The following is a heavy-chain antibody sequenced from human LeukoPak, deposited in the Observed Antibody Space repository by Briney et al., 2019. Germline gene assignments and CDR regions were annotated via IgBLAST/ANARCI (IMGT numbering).Heavy chain of an antibody. CDR3: AGPVPGYSSGWYNYYYGMDV. Sequence: SVKVSCKASGYTFTGYYMHWVRQAPGQGLEWMGRIIPILGIANYAQKFQGRVTITADKSTSTAYMELSSLRSEDTAVYYCAGPVPGYSSGWYNYYYGMDVWGQGTTVTVSS. CDR2: IIPILGIA. V-gene: IGHV1-69*02. CDR1: GYTFTGYY. J-gene: IGHJ6*02. D-gene: IGHD6-19*01.